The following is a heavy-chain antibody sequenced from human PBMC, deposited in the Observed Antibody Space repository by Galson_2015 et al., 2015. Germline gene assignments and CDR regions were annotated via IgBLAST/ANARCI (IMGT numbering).Heavy chain of an antibody. CDR1: GGTFSSYT. V-gene: IGHV1-69*04. J-gene: IGHJ4*02. Sequence: SVKVSCKASGGTFSSYTISWVRQAPGQGLEWMGRIIPILGIANYAQKFQGRVTITADKSTSTAYMELSSLRSEDTAVYYCARDMHGSGSYVDYWGQGTLVTVSS. D-gene: IGHD3-10*01. CDR3: ARDMHGSGSYVDY. CDR2: IIPILGIA.